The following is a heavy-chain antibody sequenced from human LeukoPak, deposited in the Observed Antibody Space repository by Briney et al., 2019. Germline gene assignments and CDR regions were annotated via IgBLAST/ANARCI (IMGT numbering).Heavy chain of an antibody. Sequence: PSETLSPTCTVSGGSISRSSYYWGWIRQPPGEGLEWIGSIYYSGSTYYNPSLKSRVTISVDTSKNQFSLKLSSVTAADTAVYYCASCYTLYYYYMTSGAKGPRSPSP. CDR2: IYYSGST. D-gene: IGHD2-2*02. CDR3: ASCYTLYYYYMTS. J-gene: IGHJ6*03. V-gene: IGHV4-39*07. CDR1: GGSISRSSYY.